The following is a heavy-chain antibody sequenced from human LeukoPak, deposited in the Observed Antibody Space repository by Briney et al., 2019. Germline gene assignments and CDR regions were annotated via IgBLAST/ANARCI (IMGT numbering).Heavy chain of an antibody. Sequence: GGSLRLSCAASGFTFSSRWMHWVRQAPGKGLVWVSHVNSDESSTNYADSVKGRFTISRDNTKNTLYLQMSSLRAEDTAVYYGAGNDSYAFDIGAQGTMFTVS. CDR1: GFTFSSRW. CDR3: AGNDSYAFDI. CDR2: VNSDESST. V-gene: IGHV3-74*01. D-gene: IGHD3-16*01. J-gene: IGHJ3*02.